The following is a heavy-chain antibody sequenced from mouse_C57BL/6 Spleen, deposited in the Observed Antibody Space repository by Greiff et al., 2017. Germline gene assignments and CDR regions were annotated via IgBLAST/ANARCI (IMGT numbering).Heavy chain of an antibody. D-gene: IGHD1-1*01. V-gene: IGHV1-72*01. Sequence: VQLQQPGAELVKPGASVKLSCKASGYTFTSYWMHWVKQRPGRGLEWIGRIDPNSGGTKYNEKFKSKATMTVDKPSSTAYMRLSSLTSEDSAVYYCASFTSVVATGYYGMDYWGQGTSVTVSS. CDR2: IDPNSGGT. CDR1: GYTFTSYW. J-gene: IGHJ4*01. CDR3: ASFTSVVATGYYGMDY.